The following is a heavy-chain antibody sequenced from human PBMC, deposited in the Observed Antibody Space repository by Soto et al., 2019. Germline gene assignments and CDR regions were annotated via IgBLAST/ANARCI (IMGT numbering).Heavy chain of an antibody. CDR2: ISYDGSNK. D-gene: IGHD3-22*01. V-gene: IGHV3-30-3*01. CDR3: ARAQSYYYDSSGTPVSPFDY. J-gene: IGHJ4*02. Sequence: GGSLRLSCAASGFTFSSYAMHWVRQAPGKGLEWVAVISYDGSNKYYADSVKGRFTISRDNSKNTLYLQMNSLRAEDTAVYYCARAQSYYYDSSGTPVSPFDYWGQGTLVTVSS. CDR1: GFTFSSYA.